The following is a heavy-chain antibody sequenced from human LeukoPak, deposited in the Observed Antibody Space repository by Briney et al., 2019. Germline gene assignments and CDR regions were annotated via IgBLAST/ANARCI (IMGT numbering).Heavy chain of an antibody. J-gene: IGHJ5*01. CDR1: GFSFGNYA. V-gene: IGHV3-23*01. CDR3: VKDPRDTYGTNWFVS. CDR2: ISGTGGAT. D-gene: IGHD2-21*01. Sequence: SGGSLRLSCVASGFSFGNYAMSWVRQAPGKVLQWVSQISGTGGATWYAGFARDRFTISRDNSKKTLYLQMSGLRVEDTAMYYCVKDPRDTYGTNWFVSWGQGTLLIVSS.